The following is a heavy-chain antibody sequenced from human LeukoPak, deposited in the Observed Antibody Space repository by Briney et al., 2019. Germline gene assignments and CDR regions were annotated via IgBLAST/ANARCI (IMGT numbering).Heavy chain of an antibody. CDR3: ARDLLWFGESSVG. V-gene: IGHV3-23*01. CDR1: GFTFDRYS. CDR2: ISGNGYST. Sequence: GGSLRLSCAASGFTFDRYSMNWVRQAPGRGLAWVSTISGNGYSTFYADSVKGRFTISRDNSNNTLYLQMNALRADDAALYYCARDLLWFGESSVGWGQGSLVTVSS. D-gene: IGHD3-10*01. J-gene: IGHJ4*02.